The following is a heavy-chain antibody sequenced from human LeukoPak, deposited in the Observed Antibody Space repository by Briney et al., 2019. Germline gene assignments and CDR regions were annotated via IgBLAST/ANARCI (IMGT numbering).Heavy chain of an antibody. J-gene: IGHJ4*02. V-gene: IGHV3-30*04. Sequence: GRSLRLSCAASGFTFSSYAMHWVRQAPGKGLEWVAVISYDGSNKYYADSVKGRFTISRDNSKNTLYLQMNSLRAEDTAVYYCAKEVRLRYFDWLLDYWGQGTLVTVSS. CDR2: ISYDGSNK. CDR3: AKEVRLRYFDWLLDY. CDR1: GFTFSSYA. D-gene: IGHD3-9*01.